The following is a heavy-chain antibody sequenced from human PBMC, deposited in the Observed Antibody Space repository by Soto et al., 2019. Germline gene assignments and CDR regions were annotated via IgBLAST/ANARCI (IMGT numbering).Heavy chain of an antibody. J-gene: IGHJ5*02. V-gene: IGHV1-2*04. D-gene: IGHD4-17*01. CDR3: ARATVYGDFSWFDP. CDR2: INPNSGGT. Sequence: ASVKVSFKACGYTFTRYWMHWLLQSPGQGLEWMGWINPNSGGTNYAQKFQGWVTMTRDTSISTAYMELSRLRSDDTAVYYCARATVYGDFSWFDPWGQGTLVTVSS. CDR1: GYTFTRYW.